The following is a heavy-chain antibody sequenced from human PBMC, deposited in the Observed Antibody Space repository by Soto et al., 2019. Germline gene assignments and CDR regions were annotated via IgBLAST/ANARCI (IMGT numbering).Heavy chain of an antibody. CDR1: GYTFTSYG. CDR2: ISAYNGNT. D-gene: IGHD3-3*01. CDR3: ARHTIFGVVIIPDYYYYGMDV. V-gene: IGHV1-18*01. J-gene: IGHJ6*02. Sequence: ASVKVSCKASGYTFTSYGISWVRQAPGQGLEWMGWISAYNGNTNYAQKLQGRVTMTTDTSTSTAYMELRSLRSDDTAVYYCARHTIFGVVIIPDYYYYGMDVWGQGTTVTVSS.